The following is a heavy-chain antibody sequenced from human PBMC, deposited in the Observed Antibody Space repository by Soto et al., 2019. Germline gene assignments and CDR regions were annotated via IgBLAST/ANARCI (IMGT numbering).Heavy chain of an antibody. CDR1: GYSFTSYW. Sequence: PGESLKISCKGSGYSFTSYWIGWVRQMPGKGLEWMGIIYPGDSDTRYSPSFQGQVTISADKSISTAYLQWSSLKASDTAMYYCVRTSAAGKYCYGMDVCGQGTTVTVSS. CDR3: VRTSAAGKYCYGMDV. J-gene: IGHJ6*02. D-gene: IGHD6-13*01. CDR2: IYPGDSDT. V-gene: IGHV5-51*01.